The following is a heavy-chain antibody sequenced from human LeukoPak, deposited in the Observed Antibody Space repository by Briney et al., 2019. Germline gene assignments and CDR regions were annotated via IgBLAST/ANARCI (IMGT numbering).Heavy chain of an antibody. V-gene: IGHV3-21*01. CDR1: GFTFSSYS. D-gene: IGHD5-24*01. Sequence: GGSLRLSCAASGFTFSSYSMNWVRQAPGKGLEWVSSISSSSSYIYYADSVKGRFTISRDNAKNSLYLQMNSLRAEDTAVYYCAREVGDGYNVKPRFDYWGQGTLVTVSS. CDR2: ISSSSSYI. J-gene: IGHJ4*02. CDR3: AREVGDGYNVKPRFDY.